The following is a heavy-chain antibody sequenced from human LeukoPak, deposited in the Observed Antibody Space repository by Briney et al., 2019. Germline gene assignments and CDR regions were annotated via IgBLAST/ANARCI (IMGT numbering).Heavy chain of an antibody. V-gene: IGHV1-8*01. CDR3: VRGGGSSGWYGWFDP. CDR2: MNPNSGNT. CDR1: GYTFTSYD. J-gene: IGHJ5*02. D-gene: IGHD6-19*01. Sequence: ASVKVSCKASGYTFTSYDINWVRLATGQGLEWMGWMNPNSGNTGYAQKFQGRVTMTRNTSITTAYMELSSLRSEDTAVYYCVRGGGSSGWYGWFDPWGQGTLVTVSS.